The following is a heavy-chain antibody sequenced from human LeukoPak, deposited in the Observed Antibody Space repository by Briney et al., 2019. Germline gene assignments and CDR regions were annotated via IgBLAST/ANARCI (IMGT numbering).Heavy chain of an antibody. D-gene: IGHD2-15*01. V-gene: IGHV4-59*12. Sequence: PSETLSLTCTVSGGSISSYYWSWIRQPPGKGLEWIGYIYYSGSTNYNPSLKSRVTISVKTSKNQFSLTLRSVTDADTAVYYCARVYCSGGSCYDSRGWFDPWGQGTLVTVSS. CDR1: GGSISSYY. J-gene: IGHJ5*02. CDR2: IYYSGST. CDR3: ARVYCSGGSCYDSRGWFDP.